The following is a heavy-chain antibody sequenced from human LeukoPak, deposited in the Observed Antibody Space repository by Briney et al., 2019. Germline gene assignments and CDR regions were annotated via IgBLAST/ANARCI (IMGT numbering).Heavy chain of an antibody. CDR2: ISTRSNYF. D-gene: IGHD3-10*01. CDR3: AREPGYYAP. Sequence: PGGSLRLSCAASGFAFSTYSFNWVRQAPGKGLEWVSYISTRSNYFYYADSVKGRFTISRDNANSSLYLQMNSLTAEDTAVYYCAREPGYYAPWGQGTLVTVSS. V-gene: IGHV3-21*01. J-gene: IGHJ5*02. CDR1: GFAFSTYS.